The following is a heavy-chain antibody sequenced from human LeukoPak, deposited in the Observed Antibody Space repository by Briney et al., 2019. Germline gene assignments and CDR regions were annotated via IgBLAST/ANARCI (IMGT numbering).Heavy chain of an antibody. CDR1: GRTFSDFW. Sequence: GGSLRLSCAASGRTFSDFWMHWVRQTTGKGLVWVALVKGDGRTTIYADSVKGRFTISRDNAKNTLYLQMNSLRADDSGVYYCATGHSYGYDYWGQGVLVTVSS. J-gene: IGHJ4*02. V-gene: IGHV3-74*01. CDR3: ATGHSYGYDY. CDR2: VKGDGRTT. D-gene: IGHD5-18*01.